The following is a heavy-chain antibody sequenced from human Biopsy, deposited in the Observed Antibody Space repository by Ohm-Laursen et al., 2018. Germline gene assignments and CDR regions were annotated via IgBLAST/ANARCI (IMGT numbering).Heavy chain of an antibody. CDR2: ISSRTTSE. CDR1: GFTVSAYS. D-gene: IGHD3-10*01. V-gene: IGHV3-21*01. CDR3: ARWYGDLFYYYNGMDV. Sequence: SLRLSCASSGFTVSAYSIVWVCQAPGKGLEWVSAISSRTTSEYYADSVKGRVTISRDNADNSVSLQMSNLRLDDTAVYYCARWYGDLFYYYNGMDVWGQGTAVTVSS. J-gene: IGHJ6*02.